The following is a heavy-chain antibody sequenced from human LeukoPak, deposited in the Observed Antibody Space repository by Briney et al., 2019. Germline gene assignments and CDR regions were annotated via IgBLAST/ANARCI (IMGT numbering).Heavy chain of an antibody. Sequence: SVKVTCKASGGTFSSYAISWVRQAPGQGLEWMGGIIPIVGTANYAQKFQGRVTITADKSTSTAYMELSSLRSEDTAVYYCARNQPPRYCSGGSCYSLADYWGQGTLVTVSS. CDR1: GGTFSSYA. D-gene: IGHD2-15*01. CDR2: IIPIVGTA. CDR3: ARNQPPRYCSGGSCYSLADY. J-gene: IGHJ4*02. V-gene: IGHV1-69*06.